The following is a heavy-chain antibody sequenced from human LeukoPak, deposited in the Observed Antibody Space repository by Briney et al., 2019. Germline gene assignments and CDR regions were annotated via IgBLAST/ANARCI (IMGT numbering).Heavy chain of an antibody. Sequence: SETLSLTCSVSGASVTSGGFYWGWLRQPPGKGLEWIATVYYTGSTYYNPSLKSRVTISIDTSKNQFSLNLRSVIAADTAVYYCARHSGSGSLSRPFYPWGQGTLVTVSS. D-gene: IGHD3-10*01. J-gene: IGHJ5*02. CDR2: VYYTGST. V-gene: IGHV4-39*01. CDR1: GASVTSGGFY. CDR3: ARHSGSGSLSRPFYP.